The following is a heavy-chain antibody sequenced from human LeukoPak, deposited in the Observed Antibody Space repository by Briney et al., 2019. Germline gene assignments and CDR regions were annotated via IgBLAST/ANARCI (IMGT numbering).Heavy chain of an antibody. J-gene: IGHJ3*02. D-gene: IGHD3-3*01. CDR2: IYYSGST. V-gene: IGHV4-59*11. CDR1: GGSISSHY. CDR3: ARERSLEEDAFDI. Sequence: PSETLSLTCTVSGGSISSHYWSWIRQPPGKGLEWIGYIYYSGSTNYNPSLKSRVTISVDTSKNQFSLKLSSVSAADTAVYYCARERSLEEDAFDIWGQGTMVTVSS.